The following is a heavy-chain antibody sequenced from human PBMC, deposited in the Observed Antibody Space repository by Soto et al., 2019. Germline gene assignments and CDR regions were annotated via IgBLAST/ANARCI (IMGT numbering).Heavy chain of an antibody. Sequence: EVQLVETGGGLIQPGGSLRLSCEVSGFIVSNNYITWIRQAPGKGLEWVSIIYSGGATYYADSVKGRFTISRDNSKNTVYLQMTNLRAEDTAVYYCARGTGGSRRFDPWGQGTLVTVSS. V-gene: IGHV3-53*02. CDR1: GFIVSNNY. CDR3: ARGTGGSRRFDP. CDR2: IYSGGAT. D-gene: IGHD3-16*01. J-gene: IGHJ5*02.